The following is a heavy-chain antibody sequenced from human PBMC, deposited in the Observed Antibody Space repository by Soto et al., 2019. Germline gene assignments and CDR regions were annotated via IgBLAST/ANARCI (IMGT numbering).Heavy chain of an antibody. CDR2: IIPIFGTA. V-gene: IGHV1-69*13. CDR1: GGTFSSYA. CDR3: AREEMATMLFDD. J-gene: IGHJ4*02. Sequence: GASVKVSCKASGGTFSSYAISWVRQAPGQGLEWMGGIIPIFGTANYAQKFQGRVTITADESTSTAYMELSSLRSEDTAVYYCAREEMATMLFDDWGQGTLVTVSS. D-gene: IGHD5-12*01.